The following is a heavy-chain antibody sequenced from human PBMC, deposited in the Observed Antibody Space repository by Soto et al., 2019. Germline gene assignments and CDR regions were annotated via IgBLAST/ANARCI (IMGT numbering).Heavy chain of an antibody. D-gene: IGHD1-26*01. V-gene: IGHV3-48*03. Sequence: VGSLRLSCAASGFTFSSFEMNWVRQAPGKGPEWVSYISSSGNTIKYAGSVKGRFTISRDNAKNSLYLQMNSLRGEDTAVYYCARAFSGSYYRYFQNWGQGTLVTVSS. CDR1: GFTFSSFE. CDR2: ISSSGNTI. CDR3: ARAFSGSYYRYFQN. J-gene: IGHJ1*01.